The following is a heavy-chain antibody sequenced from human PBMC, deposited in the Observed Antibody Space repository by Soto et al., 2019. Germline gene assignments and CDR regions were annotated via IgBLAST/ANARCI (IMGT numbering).Heavy chain of an antibody. CDR2: IYYSGST. CDR3: ARGVMDEYFQH. V-gene: IGHV4-39*01. CDR1: GCSIRSISYY. Sequence: PXSLTFAVSGCSIRSISYYWFWIRQPPGKGLEWIGSIYYSGSTYYNPSLKSRVTISVDTSKNQFSLKLSSVTAADTAVYYCARGVMDEYFQHSGHGTLVTV. J-gene: IGHJ1*01.